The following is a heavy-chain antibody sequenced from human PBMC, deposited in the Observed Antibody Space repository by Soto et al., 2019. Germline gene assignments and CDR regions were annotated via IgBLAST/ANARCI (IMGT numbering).Heavy chain of an antibody. Sequence: QLQLQESGPGLVKPSETLSLTCAVSGGSIDNSTYYWGWIRQPPGKGLEWIGSVYYSGSSYYSPSLKSRVTMSVDSSKNHFSLILDSVTAADTAVYYCVSINAGGWYYFDYWGQGILVTVS. J-gene: IGHJ4*02. D-gene: IGHD6-19*01. CDR2: VYYSGSS. CDR1: GGSIDNSTYY. CDR3: VSINAGGWYYFDY. V-gene: IGHV4-39*02.